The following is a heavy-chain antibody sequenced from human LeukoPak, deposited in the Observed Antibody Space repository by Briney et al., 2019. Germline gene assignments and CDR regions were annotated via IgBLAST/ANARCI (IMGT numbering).Heavy chain of an antibody. J-gene: IGHJ6*03. V-gene: IGHV1-69*06. CDR1: GYTFTGYY. CDR3: ARDLVYYGSGSYGYYYYYMDV. Sequence: GASVKVSCKASGYTFTGYYMHWVRQAPGQGLEWMGGIIPIFGTANYAQKFQGRVTITADKSTSTAYMEPSSLRSEDTAVYYCARDLVYYGSGSYGYYYYYMDVWGKGTTVTVSS. D-gene: IGHD3-10*01. CDR2: IIPIFGTA.